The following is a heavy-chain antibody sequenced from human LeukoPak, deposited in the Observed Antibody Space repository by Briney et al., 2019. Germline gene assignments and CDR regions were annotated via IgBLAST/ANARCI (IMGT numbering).Heavy chain of an antibody. CDR2: IRNKAYGGTT. V-gene: IGHV3-49*03. D-gene: IGHD4-23*01. J-gene: IGHJ4*02. CDR3: TRGKPTVVILNFDY. CDR1: GFTFGDYT. Sequence: GGSLRLSCTGSGFTFGDYTMNWFRQAPGKGLEWVGFIRNKAYGGTTEYAASVKGRFTISRDDSKSIAYLQMNSLKTEDTAVYYCTRGKPTVVILNFDYWGQGTLVTVSS.